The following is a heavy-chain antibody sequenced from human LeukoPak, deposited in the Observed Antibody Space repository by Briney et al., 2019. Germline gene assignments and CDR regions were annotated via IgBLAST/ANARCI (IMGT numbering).Heavy chain of an antibody. V-gene: IGHV3-21*01. CDR2: ISSSSSYI. Sequence: GGSLTLSCAASGVTFSSYSMNWVRQAPGKGLEWVSSISSSSSYIYYADSVKGRFTICRDNAKNSLYLQMNSLRAEDTAVYYCSRDLDTWFGELLNWGQGTLVTVPS. CDR1: GVTFSSYS. D-gene: IGHD3-10*01. CDR3: SRDLDTWFGELLN. J-gene: IGHJ4*02.